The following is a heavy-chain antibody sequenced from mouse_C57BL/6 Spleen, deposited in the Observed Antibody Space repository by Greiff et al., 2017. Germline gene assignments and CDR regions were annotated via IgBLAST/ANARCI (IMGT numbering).Heavy chain of an antibody. V-gene: IGHV1-55*01. CDR2: IYPGSGST. J-gene: IGHJ4*01. D-gene: IGHD2-4*01. CDR1: GYTFTSYW. CDR3: ARSCIYYDSLDAIDY. Sequence: QVQLQQPGAELVKPGASVKMSCKASGYTFTSYWITWVKQRPGQGLEWIGDIYPGSGSTNYNEKVKSKATLTVDTASSPAYMQLSSLTSEDSAVYCGARSCIYYDSLDAIDYWGQGTSVTVSA.